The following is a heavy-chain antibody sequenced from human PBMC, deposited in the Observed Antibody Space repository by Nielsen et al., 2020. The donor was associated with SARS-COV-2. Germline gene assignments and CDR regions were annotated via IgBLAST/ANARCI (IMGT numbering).Heavy chain of an antibody. D-gene: IGHD1-26*01. CDR1: GYIFTSYA. CDR3: ARDLGGSGSYYVDY. CDR2: INAGNGNT. V-gene: IGHV1-3*01. Sequence: ASVKVSCKASGYIFTSYAMHWVRQAPGQRLEWMGWINAGNGNTKYSQKFQGRVTITRDTSASTAYMELSSLRSEDTAVYYCARDLGGSGSYYVDYWGQGTLVTVSS. J-gene: IGHJ4*02.